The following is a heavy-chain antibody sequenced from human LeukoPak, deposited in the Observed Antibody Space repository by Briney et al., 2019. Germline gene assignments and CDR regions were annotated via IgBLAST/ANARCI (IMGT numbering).Heavy chain of an antibody. Sequence: SETLSLTCAVYGGSFSGYYWSWIRQPPGKGLEWIGEINHSGSTNYNPSLKSRVTISEDTSKNQFSLKLSSVTAADTAVYYCARHSSGYMGNDYWGQGTLVTVSS. D-gene: IGHD3-22*01. CDR3: ARHSSGYMGNDY. CDR2: INHSGST. J-gene: IGHJ4*02. V-gene: IGHV4-34*01. CDR1: GGSFSGYY.